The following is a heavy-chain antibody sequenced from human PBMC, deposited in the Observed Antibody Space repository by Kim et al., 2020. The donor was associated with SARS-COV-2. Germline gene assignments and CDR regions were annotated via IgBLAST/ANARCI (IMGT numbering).Heavy chain of an antibody. CDR1: GYTFSRYA. Sequence: ASVKVSCKTSGYTFSRYAINWVRHAPGQGLERMRWFNINTANPTYAQAFTGRFVFSLDTSVSTLYLQISNLKPDDIALYYCLSPYFSRSRGFAPDSWGHG. CDR3: LSPYFSRSRGFAPDS. J-gene: IGHJ5*01. V-gene: IGHV7-4-1*01. D-gene: IGHD3-22*01. CDR2: FNINTANP.